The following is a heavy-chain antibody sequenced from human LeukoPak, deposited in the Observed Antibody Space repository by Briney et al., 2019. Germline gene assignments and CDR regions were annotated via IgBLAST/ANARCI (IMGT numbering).Heavy chain of an antibody. J-gene: IGHJ6*03. CDR2: INPNSGDT. Sequence: GASVKVSCKASGYTFTGYYKHWVRQAPGQGLEWMGWINPNSGDTNYAQKFQDRVTMTRDTSISTAYMELSRLRSDDTAVYYCARGVTGIYYYYYMDVWGKGTTVTVSS. D-gene: IGHD6-13*01. CDR1: GYTFTGYY. CDR3: ARGVTGIYYYYYMDV. V-gene: IGHV1-2*02.